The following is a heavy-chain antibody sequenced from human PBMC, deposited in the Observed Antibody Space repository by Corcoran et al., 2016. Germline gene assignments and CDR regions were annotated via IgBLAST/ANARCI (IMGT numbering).Heavy chain of an antibody. V-gene: IGHV3-53*01. CDR3: ARAPYYYGSVSYHV. Sequence: EVKLVESGGGLIQPGGSLRLSCAASGFTVSSNYMSWVRQAPGKGREWVSVIYSGGSTYYADSVKGRFTISRDNSKNTLYLQMNSLRAEDTAVYYCARAPYYYGSVSYHVWGQGTTVTVSS. CDR1: GFTVSSNY. D-gene: IGHD3-10*01. CDR2: IYSGGST. J-gene: IGHJ6*02.